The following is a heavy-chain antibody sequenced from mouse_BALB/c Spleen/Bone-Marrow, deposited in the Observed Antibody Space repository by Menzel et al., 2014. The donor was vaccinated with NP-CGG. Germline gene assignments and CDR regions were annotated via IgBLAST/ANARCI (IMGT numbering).Heavy chain of an antibody. CDR1: GYAFTNYN. CDR3: ARLGTTAVPDY. J-gene: IGHJ2*01. CDR2: NDPYSGGT. V-gene: IGHV1S135*01. Sequence: EVQLVESGPELVKPGASVKVSRKASGYAFTNYNMYWVKRSHGKSLEWIGYNDPYSGGTYYNQKFKGKATLTVDKSSSTAYMHLNSLASEDSAVYYCARLGTTAVPDYWGQGTTLTVSS. D-gene: IGHD1-1*01.